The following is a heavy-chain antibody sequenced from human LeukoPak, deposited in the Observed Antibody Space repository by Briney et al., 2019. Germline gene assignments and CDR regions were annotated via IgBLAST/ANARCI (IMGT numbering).Heavy chain of an antibody. Sequence: PGGSLRLSCAASGFIVSGDFMSWVRQAPGKGLEWVSVIYSDGSTYYAGSVKGRFTISRDNSKNTLDLQMTGLRAEDTAVYYCVRERGRGRDSPWFDYWGQGTLVTVSS. CDR1: GFIVSGDF. CDR2: IYSDGST. D-gene: IGHD1-26*01. V-gene: IGHV3-53*01. J-gene: IGHJ4*02. CDR3: VRERGRGRDSPWFDY.